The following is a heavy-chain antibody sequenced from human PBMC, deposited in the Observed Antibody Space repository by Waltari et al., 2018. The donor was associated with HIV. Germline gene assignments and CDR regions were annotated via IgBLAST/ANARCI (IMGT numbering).Heavy chain of an antibody. V-gene: IGHV3-21*01. CDR1: GFTFRGFR. Sequence: EVQLVASGGGLVKPGGSMRLSWAASGFTFRGFRMSWIRQAPGRGLEWVASIDSSNTYIHYADSVRGRFTISRDNAKNSLYLQMNSLRAEDTALYYCARFDGGNSEVYHWGQGTLVTVSS. J-gene: IGHJ4*02. CDR2: IDSSNTYI. D-gene: IGHD2-21*01. CDR3: ARFDGGNSEVYH.